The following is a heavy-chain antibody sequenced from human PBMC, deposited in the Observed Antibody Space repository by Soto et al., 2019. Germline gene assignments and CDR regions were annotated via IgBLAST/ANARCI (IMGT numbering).Heavy chain of an antibody. Sequence: EVQLLESGGGLVQPGGSLRLSCAASGFTFSSYAMSWVRQAPGKGLEWVSAISGSGGSTYYADSVKGRFTISRDNSKNTLYLQMNSLRAEDTAVYYCAKDLRAAPCSGGSCCSGYFDYWGQGTLVTVSS. CDR3: AKDLRAAPCSGGSCCSGYFDY. CDR1: GFTFSSYA. D-gene: IGHD2-15*01. CDR2: ISGSGGST. J-gene: IGHJ4*02. V-gene: IGHV3-23*01.